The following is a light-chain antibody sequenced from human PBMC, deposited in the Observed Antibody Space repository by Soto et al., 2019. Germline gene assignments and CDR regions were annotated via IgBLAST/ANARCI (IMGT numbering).Light chain of an antibody. CDR2: GAS. J-gene: IGKJ5*01. CDR1: QSVSFSS. CDR3: QQYNNWPRT. V-gene: IGKV3-15*01. Sequence: EIVLTQSPATLSLSPGERATLSCRASQSVSFSSLAWYQHKPGRAPRLLIYGASTRATGVPARFSGSGSGTEFTLTISSLQSEDFAVYYCQQYNNWPRTFGQGTRLEIK.